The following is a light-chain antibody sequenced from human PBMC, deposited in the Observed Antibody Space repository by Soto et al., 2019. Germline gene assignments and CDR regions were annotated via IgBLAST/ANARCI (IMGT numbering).Light chain of an antibody. J-gene: IGKJ1*01. Sequence: DIQMTQSPSSLSASVGERVTITCRASQSISSYLNWYQQTPGKCPKLLIYAASSLQSGVPPTFSGSGSGTDFTLTISSLQPEDFATYYCQPSYSTPWTFGQATKVDIK. CDR1: QSISSY. CDR2: AAS. CDR3: QPSYSTPWT. V-gene: IGKV1-39*01.